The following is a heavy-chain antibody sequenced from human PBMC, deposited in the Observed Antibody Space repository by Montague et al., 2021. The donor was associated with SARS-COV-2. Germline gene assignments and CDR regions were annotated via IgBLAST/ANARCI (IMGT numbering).Heavy chain of an antibody. J-gene: IGHJ6*02. D-gene: IGHD3-10*01. CDR1: GFTFSDSA. CDR3: AKDSYYYGLGYGMDV. V-gene: IGHV3-23*01. Sequence: SLGLSFSASGFTFSDSAMNWVRQAPGKGLEWVSGSSCSGGGTHYADSVQGRFTISRDNSKNVLYLQMNSLRAEDTALYYCAKDSYYYGLGYGMDVWGQGTTVTVSS. CDR2: SSCSGGGT.